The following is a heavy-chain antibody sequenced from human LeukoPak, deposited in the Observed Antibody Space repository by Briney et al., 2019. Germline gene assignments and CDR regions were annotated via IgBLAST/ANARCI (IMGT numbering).Heavy chain of an antibody. D-gene: IGHD3-22*01. J-gene: IGHJ4*02. V-gene: IGHV4-39*01. Sequence: SQTLSLTCTVSGGSISSSSYYWGWIRQPPGKGLEWLGSIYYSGSTYYNPSLKSRVTISVDTPKNQFTLKLSSVTASDTAVDYCARLSRYYDNSYWGQGTLVTVSS. CDR2: IYYSGST. CDR1: GGSISSSSYY. CDR3: ARLSRYYDNSY.